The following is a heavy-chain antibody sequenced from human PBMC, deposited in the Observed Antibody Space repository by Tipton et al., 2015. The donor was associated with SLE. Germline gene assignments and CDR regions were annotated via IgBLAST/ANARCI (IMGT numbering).Heavy chain of an antibody. D-gene: IGHD2/OR15-2a*01. J-gene: IGHJ4*02. CDR1: GFTFSAFA. CDR3: ARGKYYFDY. CDR2: IKNDGSEG. V-gene: IGHV3-7*01. Sequence: SLRLSCAASGFTFSAFALHWVRQAPGKGLEWVALIKNDGSEGCYVDSVKGRFTISRDNAKNSLYLQMNSLRAEDTAVYYCARGKYYFDYWGQGALVTVSS.